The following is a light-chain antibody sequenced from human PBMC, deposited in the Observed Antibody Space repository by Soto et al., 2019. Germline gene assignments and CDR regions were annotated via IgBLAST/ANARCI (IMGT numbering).Light chain of an antibody. CDR1: NIGSKS. J-gene: IGLJ2*01. CDR3: QVWDSSSDHVV. V-gene: IGLV3-21*04. Sequence: SYELTQPPSVSVAPGNTARITCGGNNIGSKSVHWYRQKPGQAPVLVIYYDSDRPSGIPERFSGSNSGNTATLTISRVEAGDEADYSCQVWDSSSDHVVFGGGTKLTVL. CDR2: YDS.